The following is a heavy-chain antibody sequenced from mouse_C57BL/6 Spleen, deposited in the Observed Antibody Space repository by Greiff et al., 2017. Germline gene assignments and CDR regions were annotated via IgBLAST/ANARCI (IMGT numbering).Heavy chain of an antibody. J-gene: IGHJ2*01. CDR2: INPSSGYT. CDR3: ARDPNWDGDY. Sequence: QVQLQQSGAELAKPGASVKLSCKASGYTFTSYWMHWVKQRHGQGLEWIGYINPSSGYTKYNQKFKDKATLTADKSSSTSYMQLSSLTYVDSAVYYCARDPNWDGDYWCQGTTLTVSS. D-gene: IGHD4-1*02. V-gene: IGHV1-7*01. CDR1: GYTFTSYW.